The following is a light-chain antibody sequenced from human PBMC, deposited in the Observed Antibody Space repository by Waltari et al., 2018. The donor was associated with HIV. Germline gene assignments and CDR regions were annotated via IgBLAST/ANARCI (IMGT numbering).Light chain of an antibody. J-gene: IGLJ1*01. CDR3: VSSSATNNLSYV. Sequence: QSALTQPASVSGSPGQSITISCTGTSSDFSDSDSVSWYQQLPGGAPKLIIEDVTPRPSGVPSRFSAAKSGNTASLTIAGLHTGDEGDYYCVSSSATNNLSYVFGTGTKVTVL. CDR1: SSDFSDSDS. V-gene: IGLV2-14*03. CDR2: DVT.